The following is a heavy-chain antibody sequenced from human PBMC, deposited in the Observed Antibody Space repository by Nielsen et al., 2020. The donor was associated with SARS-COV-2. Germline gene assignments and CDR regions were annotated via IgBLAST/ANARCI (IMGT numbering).Heavy chain of an antibody. CDR2: INPSGSGT. CDR1: GFTFSSTW. CDR3: AGGADFWSGTQRYYMDV. Sequence: GVLRLSCSASGFTFSSTWMDWVRQAPGQGLVWVSRINPSGSGTAYADSVKGRFAVSRDNAGNTVVLQIHSLRVEDTAVYYCAGGADFWSGTQRYYMDVWGKGTTVTVSS. V-gene: IGHV3-74*01. D-gene: IGHD3-3*01. J-gene: IGHJ6*03.